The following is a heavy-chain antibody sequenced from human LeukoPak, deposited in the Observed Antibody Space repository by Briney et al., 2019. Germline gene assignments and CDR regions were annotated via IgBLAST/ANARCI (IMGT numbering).Heavy chain of an antibody. CDR2: ISGYNGNT. V-gene: IGHV1-18*01. J-gene: IGHJ4*02. D-gene: IGHD2-2*01. CDR3: AREYCSTTRCYTADY. Sequence: ASVNVSCKASGYRFTSYGISWVRQAPGQGLEWMGWISGYNGNTNYAQKLQGRVTMTTDTSTSTAYMELRSLRSDDTAVYYCAREYCSTTRCYTADYWGQGTLVTVSS. CDR1: GYRFTSYG.